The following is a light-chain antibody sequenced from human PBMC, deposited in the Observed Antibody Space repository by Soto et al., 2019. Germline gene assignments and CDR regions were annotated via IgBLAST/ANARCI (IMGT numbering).Light chain of an antibody. CDR3: MQILQLTIT. CDR2: EVS. Sequence: DLVMPQTPLSLSVTPGQPASISCKSSQSLLPSNGKTYLDWYLQKPGQPPPLLIYEVSKRFSGVPDRFSGSGSGPDFTLKISRVEAEDVGVDYCMQILQLTITFGQGTRLESK. V-gene: IGKV2D-29*01. CDR1: QSLLPSNGKTY. J-gene: IGKJ5*01.